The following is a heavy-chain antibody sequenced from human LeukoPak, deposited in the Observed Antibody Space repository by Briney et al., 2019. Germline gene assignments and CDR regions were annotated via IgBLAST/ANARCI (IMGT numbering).Heavy chain of an antibody. J-gene: IGHJ5*02. CDR2: INHSGST. D-gene: IGHD3-22*01. CDR1: GGSFSGYY. V-gene: IGHV4-34*01. Sequence: SETLSLTCAVYGGSFSGYYWSWIRHPPGKGLEWIGEINHSGSTNYNPSLKSRVTISVDTSKNQFSLKLSSVTAADTAVYYCARDHYYDSNWFDPWGQGTLVTVSS. CDR3: ARDHYYDSNWFDP.